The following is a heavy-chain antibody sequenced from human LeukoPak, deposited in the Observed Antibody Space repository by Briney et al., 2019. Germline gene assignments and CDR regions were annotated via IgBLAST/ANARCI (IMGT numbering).Heavy chain of an antibody. Sequence: KSSETLSLTCTVSGGSISSYYWSWIRQPAGKGLEWIGRIYTSGSTKYHPSLKSRVTMSVDTSKNQSSLKLSSVTAADTAVYYCARDVRYCSSTSCYRIDPWGQGTLVTVSS. V-gene: IGHV4-4*07. J-gene: IGHJ5*02. D-gene: IGHD2-2*01. CDR2: IYTSGST. CDR1: GGSISSYY. CDR3: ARDVRYCSSTSCYRIDP.